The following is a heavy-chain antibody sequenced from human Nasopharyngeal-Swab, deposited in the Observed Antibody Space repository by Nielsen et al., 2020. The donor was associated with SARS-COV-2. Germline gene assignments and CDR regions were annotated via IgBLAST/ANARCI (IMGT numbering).Heavy chain of an antibody. Sequence: SVKVSCKASGGTFSSYAISWVRQAPGQGLEWMGGIILIFGTANYAQKFQGRVTITADESTSTAYMELSSLRSEDTAVYYCARGAWELLNYYYYGMDVWGQGTTVTVSS. CDR2: IILIFGTA. V-gene: IGHV1-69*13. CDR1: GGTFSSYA. CDR3: ARGAWELLNYYYYGMDV. D-gene: IGHD1-26*01. J-gene: IGHJ6*02.